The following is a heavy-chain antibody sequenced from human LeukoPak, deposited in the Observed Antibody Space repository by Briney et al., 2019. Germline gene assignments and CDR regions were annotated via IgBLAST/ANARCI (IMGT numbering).Heavy chain of an antibody. V-gene: IGHV4-59*08. Sequence: SETLSLTCSVSGGSIRNYYLSWIRQSPGKGLEWMGNVDKRGSTNYNPSFKSRVIVSSDTSRNEFSLKLNSVTAADTAIYYCARGGSSCYGCHDWFDPWGQGTRVTVSS. CDR2: VDKRGST. CDR1: GGSIRNYY. J-gene: IGHJ5*02. CDR3: ARGGSSCYGCHDWFDP. D-gene: IGHD2-2*01.